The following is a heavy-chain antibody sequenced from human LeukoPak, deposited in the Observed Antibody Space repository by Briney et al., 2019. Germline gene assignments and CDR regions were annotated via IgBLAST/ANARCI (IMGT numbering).Heavy chain of an antibody. V-gene: IGHV4-4*09. CDR3: ARQFTSSSHFDF. D-gene: IGHD6-6*01. J-gene: IGHJ4*02. Sequence: SETPSLTCTVSGGSISSFFWSWVRQPPGKGLEWIGYIYTSGSTNYNPSLKSRVTISADTSKNQFSLRLSSVTAADTAMYYCARQFTSSSHFDFWGQGTPVTVSS. CDR2: IYTSGST. CDR1: GGSISSFF.